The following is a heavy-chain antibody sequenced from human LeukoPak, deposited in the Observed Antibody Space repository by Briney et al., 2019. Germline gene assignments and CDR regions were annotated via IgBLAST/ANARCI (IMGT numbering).Heavy chain of an antibody. V-gene: IGHV3-49*03. CDR1: GFTFGDYA. D-gene: IGHD2-21*01. J-gene: IGHJ4*02. Sequence: GGSLRLSCTASGFTFGDYAMSWFRQAPGKGLEWVGFIRSKAYGGTTEYAASVKGRFTISRDDSKSIAYLQMNSLRAEDTAVYYCARGDRGDYFDYWGQGTLVTVSS. CDR2: IRSKAYGGTT. CDR3: ARGDRGDYFDY.